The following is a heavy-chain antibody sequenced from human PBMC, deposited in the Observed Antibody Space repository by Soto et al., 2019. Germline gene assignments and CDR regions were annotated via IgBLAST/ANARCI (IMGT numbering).Heavy chain of an antibody. V-gene: IGHV1-18*01. CDR2: ISTYDGST. D-gene: IGHD3-22*01. CDR1: GYTFTNYG. J-gene: IGHJ4*02. Sequence: QVQLVQSGAEVKKPGASVKVSCKASGYTFTNYGISWVRQAPGQGLEWMGWISTYDGSTNYAQKVQGRVTMTTDTSTSTAYMELRSLRPDDTAVYYCARYYYEGRTQGDYWGQGTLVTVSS. CDR3: ARYYYEGRTQGDY.